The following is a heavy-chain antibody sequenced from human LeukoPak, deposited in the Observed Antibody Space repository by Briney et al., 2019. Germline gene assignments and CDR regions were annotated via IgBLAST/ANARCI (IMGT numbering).Heavy chain of an antibody. CDR1: GFTFDDYG. V-gene: IGHV3-20*04. CDR2: INWNGGST. J-gene: IGHJ4*02. D-gene: IGHD3-22*01. CDR3: ARDAYYYDSSGYYYAFDH. Sequence: GGSLRLSCAASGFTFDDYGMSWVRQAPGKGLEWVSGINWNGGSTGYADSVKGRFTISRDNAKNSLYLQMNSLRAEDTALYYCARDAYYYDSSGYYYAFDHWGQGALVTVSS.